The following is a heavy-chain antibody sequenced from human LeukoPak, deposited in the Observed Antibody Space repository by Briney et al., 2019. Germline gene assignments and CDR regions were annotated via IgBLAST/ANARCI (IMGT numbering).Heavy chain of an antibody. CDR2: IYSGGTT. J-gene: IGHJ4*02. CDR1: GFTFSSYS. Sequence: LTGGSLRLSCAASGFTFSSYSMNWVRQAPGKGLEWVSVIYSGGTTYYADSVQGRFTISRDNSKNTVYLQMNSLRAEDTAVYYCARGTIQLWWDYWGQGTLVTVSS. CDR3: ARGTIQLWWDY. V-gene: IGHV3-53*01. D-gene: IGHD5-18*01.